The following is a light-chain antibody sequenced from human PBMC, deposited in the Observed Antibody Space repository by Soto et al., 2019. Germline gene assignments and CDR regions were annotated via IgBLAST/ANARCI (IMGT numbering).Light chain of an antibody. CDR2: NNN. J-gene: IGLJ1*01. CDR1: SSNIGTNA. CDR3: AAWDDSLNGYV. V-gene: IGLV1-44*01. Sequence: QSVLTQPPSGSGIPGQRGTISCSGGSSNIGTNAVNWYQQLPGTAPKLLIYNNNQRPSGVPDRFSGSKSGTSASLAISGLQSEDEADYYCAAWDDSLNGYVFGTGTKVTVL.